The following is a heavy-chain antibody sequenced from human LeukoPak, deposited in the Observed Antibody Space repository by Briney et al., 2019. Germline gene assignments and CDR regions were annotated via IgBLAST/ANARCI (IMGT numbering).Heavy chain of an antibody. Sequence: SETLSLTCTVSGGSISSYYWSWIRQPPGKGLEWIGYIYYSGSANYNPSLKSRVTISVDTSKNQFSLKLSSVTAADTAVYYCARGDGGSYGFDYWGQGTLVTVSS. CDR2: IYYSGSA. CDR3: ARGDGGSYGFDY. V-gene: IGHV4-59*01. D-gene: IGHD1-26*01. J-gene: IGHJ4*02. CDR1: GGSISSYY.